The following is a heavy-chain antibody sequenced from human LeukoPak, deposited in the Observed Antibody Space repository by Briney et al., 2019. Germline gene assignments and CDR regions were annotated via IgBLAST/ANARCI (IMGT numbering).Heavy chain of an antibody. CDR3: ARFYYDSSGYYYGSSD. V-gene: IGHV3-7*01. CDR1: GFTFSTYW. D-gene: IGHD3-22*01. J-gene: IGHJ4*02. Sequence: GGSLRLSCAASGFTFSTYWMSWVRQAPGKGLEWVANIKQDGSEKYYVDSVKGRFTISRDNAKNSLYLQMNSLRAEDTAMYYCARFYYDSSGYYYGSSDWGQGTLVTVSS. CDR2: IKQDGSEK.